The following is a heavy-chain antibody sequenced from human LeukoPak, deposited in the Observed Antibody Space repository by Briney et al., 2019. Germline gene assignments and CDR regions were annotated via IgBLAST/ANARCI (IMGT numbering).Heavy chain of an antibody. CDR2: IYHFGST. J-gene: IGHJ3*02. CDR1: GYSISSGYY. CDR3: ARNSSGSYQWSAFDI. V-gene: IGHV4-38-2*01. Sequence: SETLSLTCAVSGYSISSGYYWGWIRQPPGKGLEWIGTIYHFGSTYYNPSLRSRVTISVDTSKNQFSLKLSSVTAADTAVYYCARNSSGSYQWSAFDIWGQGTMATVSS. D-gene: IGHD1-26*01.